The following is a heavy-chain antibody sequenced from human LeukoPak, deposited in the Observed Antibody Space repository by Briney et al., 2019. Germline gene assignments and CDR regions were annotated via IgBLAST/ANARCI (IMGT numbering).Heavy chain of an antibody. Sequence: PGGSLRLSCAASGFTFSSYGMHWVRQAPGKGLEWVAFIRYDGSNKYYADSVKGRFTISRDNSKNTLYLQMNSLRAEDTAVYYCAKVPSPDTANLFWGQGTLVTVSS. CDR1: GFTFSSYG. J-gene: IGHJ4*02. CDR2: IRYDGSNK. D-gene: IGHD5-18*01. V-gene: IGHV3-30*02. CDR3: AKVPSPDTANLF.